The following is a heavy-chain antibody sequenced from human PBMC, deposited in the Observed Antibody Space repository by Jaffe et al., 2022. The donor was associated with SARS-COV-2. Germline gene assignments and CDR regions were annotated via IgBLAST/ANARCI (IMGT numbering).Heavy chain of an antibody. V-gene: IGHV3-33*01. CDR2: IWNDGNNK. J-gene: IGHJ5*01. CDR3: STGGTSWPYTSFDS. D-gene: IGHD6-13*01. CDR1: GFPFSSYG. Sequence: QVQLVESGGGVVQPGRSLRLSCAASGFPFSSYGMHWVRQAPGKGLEWLALIWNDGNNKYYSDSVKGRFTISRENSENTLYLHMTSLKAEDTGVYYCSTGGTSWPYTSFDSWGQGTRVTVSS.